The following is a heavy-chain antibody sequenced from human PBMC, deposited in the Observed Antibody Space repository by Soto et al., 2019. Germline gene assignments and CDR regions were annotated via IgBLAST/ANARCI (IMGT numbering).Heavy chain of an antibody. D-gene: IGHD3-3*01. CDR2: INHSGST. Sequence: SETLSLTCAVYGGSSSGYYWSWIRQPPGKGLEWIGEINHSGSTNYNPSLKSRVTISVDTSKNQFSLKLSSVTAADTAVYYCAGYYDFWSGPPGGVYYYGMDVWGQGTKVTVSS. J-gene: IGHJ6*02. CDR1: GGSSSGYY. CDR3: AGYYDFWSGPPGGVYYYGMDV. V-gene: IGHV4-34*01.